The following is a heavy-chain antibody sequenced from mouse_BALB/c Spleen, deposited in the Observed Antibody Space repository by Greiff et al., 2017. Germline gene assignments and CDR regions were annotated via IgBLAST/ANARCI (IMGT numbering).Heavy chain of an antibody. CDR1: GFTFSSYY. V-gene: IGHV5-6-2*01. Sequence: EVQLVESGGGLVKLGGSLKLSCAASGFTFSSYYMSWVRQTPEKRLELVAAINSNGGSTYYPDTVKGRFTISRDNAKNTLYLQMSSLKSEDTALYYCASALLRLGYFDVWGAGTTVTVSS. CDR3: ASALLRLGYFDV. CDR2: INSNGGST. J-gene: IGHJ1*01. D-gene: IGHD1-2*01.